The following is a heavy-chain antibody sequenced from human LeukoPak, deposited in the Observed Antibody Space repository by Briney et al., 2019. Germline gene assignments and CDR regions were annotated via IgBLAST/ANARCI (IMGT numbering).Heavy chain of an antibody. D-gene: IGHD4-17*01. V-gene: IGHV4-34*01. Sequence: SETLSLPCAVYGGSFSGYYWSWIRQPPGKGLEWIGEINHSGSTNYNPSLKSRVTISVDTSKNQFSLKLSSVTAADTAVYYCARVTPSYGDLDYWGQGTLVTVSS. CDR1: GGSFSGYY. J-gene: IGHJ4*02. CDR2: INHSGST. CDR3: ARVTPSYGDLDY.